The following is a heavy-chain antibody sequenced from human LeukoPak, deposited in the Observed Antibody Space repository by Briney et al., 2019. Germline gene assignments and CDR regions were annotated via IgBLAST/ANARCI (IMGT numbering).Heavy chain of an antibody. Sequence: GGSLRLSCAASGFIFSDYYMSWIRQAPGKGLEWVSYISSSGSTIYYADSVKGRFTISRDNAKNSLYLQMNSPRAEDTAVYYCARLCGGLGAGGDCYPWYYYYMDVWGKGTTVTVSS. CDR3: ARLCGGLGAGGDCYPWYYYYMDV. CDR1: GFIFSDYY. CDR2: ISSSGSTI. V-gene: IGHV3-11*04. J-gene: IGHJ6*03. D-gene: IGHD2-21*02.